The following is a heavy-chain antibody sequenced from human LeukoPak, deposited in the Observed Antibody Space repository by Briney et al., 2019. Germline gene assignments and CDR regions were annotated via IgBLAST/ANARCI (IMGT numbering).Heavy chain of an antibody. CDR1: GGTFSSYA. CDR3: ARDSDYGGFLP. V-gene: IGHV1-69*04. D-gene: IGHD4-23*01. CDR2: IIPIFGIA. J-gene: IGHJ5*02. Sequence: PGSSVKVSCKASGGTFSSYAISWVRQAPRQGLEWMGRIIPIFGIANYAQKFQGRVTITADKSTSTAYMELSSLRSEDTAVYYCARDSDYGGFLPWGQGTLVTVSS.